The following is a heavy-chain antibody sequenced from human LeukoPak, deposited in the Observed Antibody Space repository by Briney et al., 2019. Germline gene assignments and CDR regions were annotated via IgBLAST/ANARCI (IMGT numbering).Heavy chain of an antibody. J-gene: IGHJ5*02. Sequence: SETLSLTCTVSGGSIGSGGYYWGWIRQHPGKGLEWIGYIYYSGTAYYKPSLKSRVTISVDTSKNQFSLKLSSVTAADTAVYYCARLRIFGPFDPWGQGTLVTVSS. CDR2: IYYSGTA. CDR1: GGSIGSGGYY. D-gene: IGHD3/OR15-3a*01. V-gene: IGHV4-31*03. CDR3: ARLRIFGPFDP.